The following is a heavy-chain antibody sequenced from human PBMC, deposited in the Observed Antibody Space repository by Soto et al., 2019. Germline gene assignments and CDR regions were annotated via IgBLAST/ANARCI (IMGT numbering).Heavy chain of an antibody. V-gene: IGHV1-18*04. D-gene: IGHD5-18*01. CDR1: GYTFTSYG. CDR2: ISAYNGNT. J-gene: IGHJ6*02. Sequence: ASVKVSCKASGYTFTSYGISWVRQAPGQGLERMGWISAYNGNTNYAQKLQGRVTMTTDTSTSTAYMELRSLRSDDTAVYYCARSAGGDTAMAPYYYYYGMDVWGQGTTVTVSS. CDR3: ARSAGGDTAMAPYYYYYGMDV.